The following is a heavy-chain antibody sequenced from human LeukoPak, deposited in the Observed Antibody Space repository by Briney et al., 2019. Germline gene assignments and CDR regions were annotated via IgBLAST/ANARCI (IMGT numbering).Heavy chain of an antibody. D-gene: IGHD3-10*01. V-gene: IGHV1-18*01. CDR1: GYTFTSYG. Sequence: ASVKVSCKASGYTFTSYGISWVRQAPGQGLEWMGWISAYNGNTNYAQKLQGRVTMTTGTSTSTAYMELRSLRSDDTAVYYCARDQDGFHYYYGMDVWGQGTTVTVSS. CDR2: ISAYNGNT. J-gene: IGHJ6*02. CDR3: ARDQDGFHYYYGMDV.